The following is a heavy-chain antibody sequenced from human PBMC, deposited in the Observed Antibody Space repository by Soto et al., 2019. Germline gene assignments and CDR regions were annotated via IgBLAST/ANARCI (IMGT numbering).Heavy chain of an antibody. CDR3: ARVYSSSWYSPVLHYYYYGMDV. D-gene: IGHD6-13*01. CDR1: GGSISSSSYY. Sequence: SETLSLSCTVSGGSISSSSYYWGWIRQPPGKGLEWIGSIYYSGSTYYNPSLKSRVTISVDTSKNQFSLKLSSVTAADTAVYYCARVYSSSWYSPVLHYYYYGMDVWGKGTTVTVSS. J-gene: IGHJ6*04. V-gene: IGHV4-39*01. CDR2: IYYSGST.